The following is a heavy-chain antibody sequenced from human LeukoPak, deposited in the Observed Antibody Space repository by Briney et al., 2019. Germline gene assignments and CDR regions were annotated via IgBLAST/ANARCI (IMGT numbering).Heavy chain of an antibody. CDR3: ARDKYYYDSSGYPDY. V-gene: IGHV1-2*02. J-gene: IGHJ4*02. CDR1: GYTFTGYY. CDR2: INPNSGGT. D-gene: IGHD3-22*01. Sequence: ASVKVSCKASGYTFTGYYMHWVRQAPGQGLEWMGWINPNSGGTNYAQKFQGRVTMTRDTSISTAYMELSRLRSDDTAVYYCARDKYYYDSSGYPDYWGQGTLVTVSS.